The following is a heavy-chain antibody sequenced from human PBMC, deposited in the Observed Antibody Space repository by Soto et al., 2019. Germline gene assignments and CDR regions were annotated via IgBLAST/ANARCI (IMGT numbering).Heavy chain of an antibody. Sequence: GGSLRLSCAASGFTFSSYAMHWVRQAPGKGLEWVAVISYDGSNKYYADSVKGRFTISRDNSKNTLYLQMNSLRAEDTAVYYCARDEGGYFDYWGQGTLVTVSS. D-gene: IGHD2-15*01. CDR2: ISYDGSNK. V-gene: IGHV3-30-3*01. CDR3: ARDEGGYFDY. J-gene: IGHJ4*02. CDR1: GFTFSSYA.